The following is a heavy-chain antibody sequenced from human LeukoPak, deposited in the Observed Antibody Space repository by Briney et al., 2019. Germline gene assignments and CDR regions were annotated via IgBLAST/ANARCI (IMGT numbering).Heavy chain of an antibody. CDR1: GGTFSSYA. D-gene: IGHD4-17*01. J-gene: IGHJ5*02. CDR2: IIPILGIA. Sequence: SVKVSCKASGGTFSSYAISWVRQAPGRGLEWMGRIIPILGIANYAQKFQGRVTITADKSASTAYMELSSLRSEDTAVYYCASIGDYGDYVRWFDPWGQGTLVTVSS. V-gene: IGHV1-69*04. CDR3: ASIGDYGDYVRWFDP.